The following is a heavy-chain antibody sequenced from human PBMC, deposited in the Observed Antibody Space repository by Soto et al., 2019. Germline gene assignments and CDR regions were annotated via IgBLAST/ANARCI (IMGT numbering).Heavy chain of an antibody. CDR2: IYYTGST. Sequence: SETLSLTCTVSGGSISTFYWNWIRQSPGKGLEWIGYIYYTGSTYYNPSLKSRVSISVDTSKNHFSLNLNSMTTADTALYYCERGLSNGVIDVWGQGTKVTFSS. CDR1: GGSISTFY. V-gene: IGHV4-59*01. D-gene: IGHD2-8*01. J-gene: IGHJ6*02. CDR3: ERGLSNGVIDV.